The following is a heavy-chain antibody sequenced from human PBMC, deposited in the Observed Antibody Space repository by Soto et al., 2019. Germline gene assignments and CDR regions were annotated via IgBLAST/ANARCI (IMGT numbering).Heavy chain of an antibody. CDR2: INYSGNT. CDR3: ASHYCTTTSCKAFDI. D-gene: IGHD2-2*01. J-gene: IGHJ3*02. Sequence: QVQLQESGSGLVRPSETLSLTCTVTGGSISPHYWSWIRQPPGKGPEWIGYINYSGNTNYNPSLKSPVTMSVDTSKNQFSLRLNSVTAADTAIYYCASHYCTTTSCKAFDIWGQGTMVTVPS. CDR1: GGSISPHY. V-gene: IGHV4-59*11.